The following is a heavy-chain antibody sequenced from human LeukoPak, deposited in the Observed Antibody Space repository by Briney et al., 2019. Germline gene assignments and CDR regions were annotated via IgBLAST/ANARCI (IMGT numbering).Heavy chain of an antibody. CDR2: ISGSGGST. CDR1: GFTFSSYA. Sequence: GGSLRLSCAASGFTFSSYAMSWVRQAPGKGLEWVSAISGSGGSTYYADSVKGRFTISRDNSKNTLYLQMNSLRAEDTAVYYCARDPTSGSSSWYYYYMDVWGKGTTVTVSS. J-gene: IGHJ6*03. D-gene: IGHD6-13*01. CDR3: ARDPTSGSSSWYYYYMDV. V-gene: IGHV3-23*01.